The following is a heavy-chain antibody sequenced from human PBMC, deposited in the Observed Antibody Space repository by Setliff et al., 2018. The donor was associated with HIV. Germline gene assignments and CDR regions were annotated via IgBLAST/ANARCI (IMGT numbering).Heavy chain of an antibody. D-gene: IGHD2-15*01. CDR2: ISGLGGGTI. V-gene: IGHV3-48*01. J-gene: IGHJ6*03. CDR1: GFTFSSYA. CDR3: ARAGVVEGYYYYYYMDV. Sequence: PGGSLRLSCAASGFTFSSYAMHWVRQAPGKGLEWVSYISGLGGGTIYYADSVRGRFTISRDDAEKSVYLQMNSLRAEDTAVYYCARAGVVEGYYYYYYMDVWGKGTTVTVSS.